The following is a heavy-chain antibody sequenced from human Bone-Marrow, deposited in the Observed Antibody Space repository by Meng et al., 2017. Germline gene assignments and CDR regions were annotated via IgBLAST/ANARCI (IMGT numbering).Heavy chain of an antibody. CDR1: GYTFTSYD. CDR3: AREGYDYVWRSYYFDY. D-gene: IGHD3-16*01. CDR2: IIPIFGTA. Sequence: SVKVSCKASGYTFTSYDINWVRQATGQGLEWMGGIIPIFGTANYAQKFQGRVTITADESTSTAYMELSSLRSEDTAVYYCAREGYDYVWRSYYFDYWGQGTLVTVSS. V-gene: IGHV1-69*13. J-gene: IGHJ4*02.